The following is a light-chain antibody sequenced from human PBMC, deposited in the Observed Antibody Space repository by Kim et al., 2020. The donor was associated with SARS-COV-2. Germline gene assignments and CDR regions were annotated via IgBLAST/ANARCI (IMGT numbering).Light chain of an antibody. CDR1: QGVSYS. Sequence: DIQMTQSPSSLSASVGDRVTITCRASQGVSYSLAWYQQKPGKAPKLLLYGASRLVSGVPSRFSGSGSGTDCTLTISSLQPEDSATYYCQQYYGTPLTFGGGTKVDIK. CDR3: QQYYGTPLT. CDR2: GAS. V-gene: IGKV1-NL1*01. J-gene: IGKJ4*01.